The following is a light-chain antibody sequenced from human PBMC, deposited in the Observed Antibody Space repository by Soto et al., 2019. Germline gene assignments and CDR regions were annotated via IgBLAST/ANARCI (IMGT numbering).Light chain of an antibody. CDR1: QSVSSN. V-gene: IGKV3-15*01. J-gene: IGKJ1*01. Sequence: EIVVTQSPATLSVSPGERATLSCRASQSVSSNLAWYQQKPGQAPRLLIYGASTRATGIPARFSGSGSGTEFTLTISSLQSEDFAVYYCQQYQGTFGQGTKVEIK. CDR3: QQYQGT. CDR2: GAS.